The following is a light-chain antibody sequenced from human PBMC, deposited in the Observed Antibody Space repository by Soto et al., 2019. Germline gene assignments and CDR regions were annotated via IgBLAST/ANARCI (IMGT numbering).Light chain of an antibody. CDR1: SGHSNYA. CDR3: QTWDTGIHVV. Sequence: QSVLTQSPSASASLGASVKLTCTLSSGHSNYAIAWHQQQPEKGPRYLMNLKSDGSHNKGDGIPDRFSGSSSGAERYLTISSLQSDDEADYYCQTWDTGIHVVFGGGTQLTVL. V-gene: IGLV4-69*01. J-gene: IGLJ2*01. CDR2: LKSDGSH.